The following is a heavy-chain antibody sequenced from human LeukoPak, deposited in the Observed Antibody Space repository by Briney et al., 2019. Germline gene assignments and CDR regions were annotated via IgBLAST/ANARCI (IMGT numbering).Heavy chain of an antibody. Sequence: SQTLSLTCTVSGGSISSDDYYWSWIRQPPGKGLEWIGYIYYSGSTYYNPSLKSRVTISVDTSKNQFSLKLSSVTAADTAVYYCARGGYYYDNDAFDIWGQGTMVTVSS. J-gene: IGHJ3*02. CDR2: IYYSGST. V-gene: IGHV4-30-4*01. D-gene: IGHD3-22*01. CDR3: ARGGYYYDNDAFDI. CDR1: GGSISSDDYY.